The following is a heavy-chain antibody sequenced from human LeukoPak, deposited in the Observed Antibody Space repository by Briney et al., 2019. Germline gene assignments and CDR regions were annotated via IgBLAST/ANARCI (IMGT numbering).Heavy chain of an antibody. CDR2: IYTSGST. Sequence: SQTLSLTCTVSGGSISSGSYYWSWIRQPAGKGLEWIGRIYTSGSTNYNPSLKSRVTISVDTSKNQFSLKLSSVTAADTAVYYCARVHYSSSWYSLVYWGQGTLVTVSS. CDR3: ARVHYSSSWYSLVY. D-gene: IGHD6-13*01. J-gene: IGHJ4*02. CDR1: GGSISSGSYY. V-gene: IGHV4-61*02.